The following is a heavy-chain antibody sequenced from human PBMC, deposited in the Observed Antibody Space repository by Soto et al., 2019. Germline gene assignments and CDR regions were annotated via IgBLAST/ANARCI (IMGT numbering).Heavy chain of an antibody. V-gene: IGHV3-21*01. CDR1: GFTFSTYS. CDR3: AKVLVSGTIRCLRYYFDY. CDR2: INSRSNYI. J-gene: IGHJ4*02. Sequence: PGGSLRLSCAASGFTFSTYSMNWVRQAPGKGLEWVSSINSRSNYIYYADSVKGRFIISRDNAKNTLYLQMNSLRAEDTAVYYCAKVLVSGTIRCLRYYFDYWGQGTLVTVSS. D-gene: IGHD5-12*01.